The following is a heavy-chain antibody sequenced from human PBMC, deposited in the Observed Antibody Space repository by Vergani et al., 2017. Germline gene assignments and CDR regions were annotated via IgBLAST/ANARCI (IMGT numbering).Heavy chain of an antibody. D-gene: IGHD6-19*01. CDR2: IKQDGSEK. V-gene: IGHV3-7*01. J-gene: IGHJ6*02. CDR3: ARDEAVAGTYYYYGMDV. CDR1: GFTFSSYW. Sequence: EVQLVESGGGLVQPGGSLRLSCAASGFTFSSYWMSWVRQAPGKGLEWVANIKQDGSEKYFVDSVEGRFTISRDNAKNSLYLQMNSLRAEDTAVYYCARDEAVAGTYYYYGMDVWGQGTTVTVSS.